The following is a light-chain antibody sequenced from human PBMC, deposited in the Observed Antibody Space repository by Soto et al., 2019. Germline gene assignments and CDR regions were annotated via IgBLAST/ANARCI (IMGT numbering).Light chain of an antibody. V-gene: IGKV3-20*01. CDR3: QQYGSNPSIT. J-gene: IGKJ5*01. Sequence: IVLTQSPGTLSLSPGERATLSCRASQSVPSNYVAWYQQKPGQAPRLLIYAASSRTTGIPDRFSGSGSGTDFTLTISRLEPEDFAVYYCQQYGSNPSITFGQGTRPEIK. CDR2: AAS. CDR1: QSVPSNY.